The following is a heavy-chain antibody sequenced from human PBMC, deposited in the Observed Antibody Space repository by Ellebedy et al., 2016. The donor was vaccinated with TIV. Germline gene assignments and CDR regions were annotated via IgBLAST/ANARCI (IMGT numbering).Heavy chain of an antibody. CDR2: IYYSGST. D-gene: IGHD3-10*01. V-gene: IGHV4-59*01. CDR3: ARGGIMVRGVITFYYYYGMDV. Sequence: MPSETLSLTCIVSGGSISSYYWSWIRQPPGKGLEWIGYIYYSGSTNYNPSLKSRVTISVDTSKNQFSLKLSSVTAADTAVYYCARGGIMVRGVITFYYYYGMDVWGQGTTVTVSS. CDR1: GGSISSYY. J-gene: IGHJ6*02.